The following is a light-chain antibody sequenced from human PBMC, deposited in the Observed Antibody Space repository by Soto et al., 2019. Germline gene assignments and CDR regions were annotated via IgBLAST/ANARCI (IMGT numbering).Light chain of an antibody. J-gene: IGKJ5*01. CDR3: QQYGSSPPIT. Sequence: EIVLTQSPATLSLSPGERATLSCRASQSVSSNYLAWYQQKPGQPPRLLIQGASTRASGIPDRFSGSGSGTDFTLTISRLEPEDFAVYYCQQYGSSPPITFGQGTRLEIK. CDR1: QSVSSNY. CDR2: GAS. V-gene: IGKV3-20*01.